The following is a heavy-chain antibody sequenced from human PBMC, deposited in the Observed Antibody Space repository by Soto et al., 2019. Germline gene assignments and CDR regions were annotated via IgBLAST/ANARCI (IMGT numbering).Heavy chain of an antibody. CDR1: GYTFTDYY. Sequence: QVQLVQSGAEVKMPGASVKVSCKASGYTFTDYYVHWVRQAPGQGLEWVAWINPKTGSTHYAQKFQGRVTMTRDTSIHTAYMEVTSLTSDDTAVYYCARTPESAHHDYWGQGTLVTVSS. CDR3: ARTPESAHHDY. J-gene: IGHJ4*02. V-gene: IGHV1-2*02. D-gene: IGHD6-6*01. CDR2: INPKTGST.